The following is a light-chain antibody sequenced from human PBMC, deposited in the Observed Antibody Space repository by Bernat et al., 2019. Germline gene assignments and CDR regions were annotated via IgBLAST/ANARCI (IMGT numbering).Light chain of an antibody. CDR2: EVS. V-gene: IGLV2-8*01. Sequence: QSALTQPPSASGSPGQSVTISCTGTSSDVGGYNYVSWYQQHPGKAPKLMIYEVSKRPSGVPDRFSGSKSGNTASLTVSGLQAEDEADYYCNSHAGTYYVFGTGTKVTVL. CDR1: SSDVGGYNY. J-gene: IGLJ1*01. CDR3: NSHAGTYYV.